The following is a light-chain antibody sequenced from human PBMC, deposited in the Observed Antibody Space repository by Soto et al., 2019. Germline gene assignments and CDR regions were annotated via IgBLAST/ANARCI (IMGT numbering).Light chain of an antibody. V-gene: IGKV3-15*01. CDR2: GAS. J-gene: IGKJ5*01. CDR1: QSVSSSY. CDR3: QQYNNWPS. Sequence: DIVLTQSQGTLSLSPGERASLSCRASQSVSSSYLAWYQQKPGQAPRLLIYGASSRAAGVPARFSGSGSETEFTLTIRSLQSEDFAVYFCQQYNNWPSFGQGTLLEIK.